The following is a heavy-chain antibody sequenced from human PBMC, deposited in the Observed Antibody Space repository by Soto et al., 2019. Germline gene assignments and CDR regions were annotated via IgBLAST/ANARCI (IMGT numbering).Heavy chain of an antibody. V-gene: IGHV3-23*01. CDR1: GFMFSSHG. CDR3: AKIGQIGNWFFDY. D-gene: IGHD1-1*01. Sequence: EVQLLESGGDLVQPGGSLRVSCAASGFMFSSHGMSWVRQAPGKGLEWVSSISSGGELTYYADSVKGRFTVSRDNRKNTLSLQMDSLRAEDTATYYCAKIGQIGNWFFDYCGQGTLVTVSS. J-gene: IGHJ4*02. CDR2: ISSGGELT.